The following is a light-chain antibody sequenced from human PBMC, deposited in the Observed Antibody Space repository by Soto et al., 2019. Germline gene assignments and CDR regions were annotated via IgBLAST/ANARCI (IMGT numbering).Light chain of an antibody. CDR1: RRDVGGYNY. Sequence: QSALTQPASVSGSPGQSITISCTGTRRDVGGYNYVSWYQQYPGKAPKLVIYEVTKRPSGVSNRFSGSKSGNTASLTISGLQAEDETDYYCSSYTSTNHVVFGGGTKVT. V-gene: IGLV2-14*01. J-gene: IGLJ2*01. CDR2: EVT. CDR3: SSYTSTNHVV.